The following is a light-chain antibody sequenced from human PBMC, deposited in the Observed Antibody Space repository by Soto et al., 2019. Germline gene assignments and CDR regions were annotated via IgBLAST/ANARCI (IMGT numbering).Light chain of an antibody. J-gene: IGKJ2*01. CDR1: QSISNS. V-gene: IGKV1-39*01. CDR2: VSS. CDR3: QQTFSPQYT. Sequence: DIQMTQSLSSLSASVGDTVTITCRASQSISNSLSWYQQKPGKAPKFLIYVSSTLQRGVPSRFSGSGSGTDFTLTISSLQPEDVATYYCQQTFSPQYTFGQGTKLEIK.